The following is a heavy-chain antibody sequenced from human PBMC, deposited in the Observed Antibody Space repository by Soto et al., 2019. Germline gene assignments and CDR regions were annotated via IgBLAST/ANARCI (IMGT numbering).Heavy chain of an antibody. CDR1: GFTFSSYG. CDR2: IWYDGSNK. Sequence: GGSLRLSCAASGFTFSSYGMHWVRQAPGKGLEWVAVIWYDGSNKYYADSVKGRFTISRDNSKNTLYLQMNSLRAEDTAVYYCAREPPHSSGWEHFDYWGQGTLVTVSS. D-gene: IGHD6-19*01. V-gene: IGHV3-33*01. J-gene: IGHJ4*02. CDR3: AREPPHSSGWEHFDY.